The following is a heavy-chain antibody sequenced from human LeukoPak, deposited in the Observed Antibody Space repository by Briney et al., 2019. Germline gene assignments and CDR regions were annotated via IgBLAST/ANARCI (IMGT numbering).Heavy chain of an antibody. CDR1: GGSISSSSYY. V-gene: IGHV4-39*01. CDR2: IYYSGST. D-gene: IGHD3-3*01. CDR3: ASPGIYVFWSVYYPDNGFAP. Sequence: KPSETLSLTCTVSGGSISSSSYYWGWIRQPPGKGLEWIGSIYYSGSTYYNPSLKSRVTISVDTSKNQFSLKLSSVTAADTAVYYWASPGIYVFWSVYYPDNGFAPWGKGTLVTVSS. J-gene: IGHJ5*02.